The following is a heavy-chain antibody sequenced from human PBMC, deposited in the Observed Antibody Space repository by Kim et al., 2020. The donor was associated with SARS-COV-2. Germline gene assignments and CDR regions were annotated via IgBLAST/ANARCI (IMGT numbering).Heavy chain of an antibody. J-gene: IGHJ4*02. CDR3: ARVSLGSSSWYYFDY. D-gene: IGHD6-13*01. V-gene: IGHV3-7*03. Sequence: ESRKGRFTISRDNAKNSLYLQMNSLRADDTAVYYCARVSLGSSSWYYFDYWGQGTLVTVSS.